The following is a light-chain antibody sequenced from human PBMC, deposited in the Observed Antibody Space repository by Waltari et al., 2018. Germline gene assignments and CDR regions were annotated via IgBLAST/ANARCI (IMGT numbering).Light chain of an antibody. CDR3: CSFTSSSTWV. CDR2: DVS. J-gene: IGLJ3*02. V-gene: IGLV2-14*01. Sequence: QSALTQPASVSGSPGQSITISCTGTSSDVGGYNYVSCYQQHPGKAPKLLIFDVSNRPSGFSNRFSGSKSGNTASLTISVLQAEDDSDYCCCSFTSSSTWVFGGGTKLTVL. CDR1: SSDVGGYNY.